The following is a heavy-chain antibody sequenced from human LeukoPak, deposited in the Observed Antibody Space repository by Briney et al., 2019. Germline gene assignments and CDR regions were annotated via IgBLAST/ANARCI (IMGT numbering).Heavy chain of an antibody. V-gene: IGHV3-30-3*01. D-gene: IGHD2-21*02. Sequence: GGSLRLSCAASEFTFSNYAMHWVRQAPGKGLEWVAVISYDGSNKYYIDSVKGRFTISRDNAKKSLYLQMTSLTAEDTAVYYCARDRGAYCGGDCYLGFDYWGRGTLVTVSS. CDR3: ARDRGAYCGGDCYLGFDY. CDR1: EFTFSNYA. CDR2: ISYDGSNK. J-gene: IGHJ4*01.